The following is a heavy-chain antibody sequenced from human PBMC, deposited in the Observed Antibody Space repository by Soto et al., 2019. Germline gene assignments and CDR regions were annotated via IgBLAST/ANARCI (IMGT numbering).Heavy chain of an antibody. J-gene: IGHJ6*02. CDR1: DGPIISPYS. CDR2: ISHSGTT. Sequence: SVTLCLTWLVADGPIISPYSWGWIRQPPGKGLEWIGSISHSGTTSYSPSLTSRVSISVDTSKNQVSLKLTSVTAADTAVYFCARVTMVVRDSDHFGVDVWGHGTTVTVSS. V-gene: IGHV4-38-2*02. CDR3: ARVTMVVRDSDHFGVDV. D-gene: IGHD4-17*01.